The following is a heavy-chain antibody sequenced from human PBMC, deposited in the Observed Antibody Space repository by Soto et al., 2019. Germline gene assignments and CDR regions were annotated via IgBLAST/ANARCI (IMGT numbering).Heavy chain of an antibody. CDR1: GFTFSRYS. Sequence: PGGSLRLSCAASGFTFSRYSMNWVRQAPGKGLEWVSDISSSRSSIYYADSVKGRFTISRDNSKNTLHLQMNSLRAEDTAVYYCARGAAAADNLLYNWFDPWGQGTLVTVSS. J-gene: IGHJ5*02. D-gene: IGHD6-13*01. CDR3: ARGAAAADNLLYNWFDP. CDR2: ISSSRSSI. V-gene: IGHV3-48*01.